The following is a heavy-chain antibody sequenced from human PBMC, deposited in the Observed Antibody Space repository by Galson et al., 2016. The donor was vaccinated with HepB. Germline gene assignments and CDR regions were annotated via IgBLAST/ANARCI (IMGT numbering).Heavy chain of an antibody. Sequence: TLSLTCTVSGASNTNGDFYWSWIRQPPGKGLEWIGYMYDSGNTYYSPSLESRITLSLDTSKAQFSLALTFVTAAATASYYCARGPPQGCGSGTGYLGAFDLWGQGTMVTVSS. D-gene: IGHD2-21*01. CDR3: ARGPPQGCGSGTGYLGAFDL. CDR1: GASNTNGDFY. V-gene: IGHV4-30-4*01. CDR2: MYDSGNT. J-gene: IGHJ3*01.